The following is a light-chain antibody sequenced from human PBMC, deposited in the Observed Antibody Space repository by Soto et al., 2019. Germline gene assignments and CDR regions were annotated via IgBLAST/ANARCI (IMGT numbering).Light chain of an antibody. V-gene: IGKV1-9*01. Sequence: DIPLTQSPSFLSASVGDRVTITCLASQGISSYLAWYQQKPGKAPKLLIYAASTLKSGVPSRFSGSGSGTEFTLTSGSLQPEDCATYYCQHRFTCGPGTKVDFK. CDR1: QGISSY. J-gene: IGKJ3*01. CDR3: QHRFT. CDR2: AAS.